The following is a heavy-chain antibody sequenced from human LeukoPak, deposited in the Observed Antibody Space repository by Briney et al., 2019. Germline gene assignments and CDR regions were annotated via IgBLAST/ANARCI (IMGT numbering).Heavy chain of an antibody. J-gene: IGHJ4*02. D-gene: IGHD6-19*01. V-gene: IGHV3-23*01. CDR1: GFTFSIYA. Sequence: PGGSLRLSCAASGFTFSIYAMSWVRQAPGKGLEWVSSIGGSGSGYSTYYADSVKGRFTISRDTSKNTLYLQMNSLRAEDTAVYYCAKEQWLGKMNYFDYWGQGTLVTVSS. CDR2: IGGSGSGYST. CDR3: AKEQWLGKMNYFDY.